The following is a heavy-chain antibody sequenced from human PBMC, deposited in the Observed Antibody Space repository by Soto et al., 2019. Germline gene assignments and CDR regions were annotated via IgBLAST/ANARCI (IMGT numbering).Heavy chain of an antibody. CDR2: INSNGSST. Sequence: EVQLVESGGGLVQPGGSLRLSCAASGFTFSSYWMHWVRRAPGKGLEWVSRINSNGSSTGYADSVMGRCTISRDNAKNTLYLQTNSLRAEDTAVYYCARDQGYCSGGSCYVAGYWGQGTLVTVSS. D-gene: IGHD2-15*01. CDR3: ARDQGYCSGGSCYVAGY. CDR1: GFTFSSYW. J-gene: IGHJ4*02. V-gene: IGHV3-74*01.